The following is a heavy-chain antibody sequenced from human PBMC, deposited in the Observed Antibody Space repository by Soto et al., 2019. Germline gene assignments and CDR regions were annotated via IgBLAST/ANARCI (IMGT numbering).Heavy chain of an antibody. CDR1: GYTFTGYY. CDR2: INPNSGGT. CDR3: ATDIVVVPAAISGVNWFDP. V-gene: IGHV1-2*02. D-gene: IGHD2-2*01. J-gene: IGHJ5*02. Sequence: ASVKVSCKASGYTFTGYYMHWVRQAPGQGLEWMGWINPNSGGTNYAQKFQGRVTMTRDTSISTAYMELSRLRSDDTAVYYCATDIVVVPAAISGVNWFDPWGQGTLVTVSS.